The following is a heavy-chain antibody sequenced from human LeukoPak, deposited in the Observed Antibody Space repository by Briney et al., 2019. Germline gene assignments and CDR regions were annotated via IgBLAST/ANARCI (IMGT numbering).Heavy chain of an antibody. CDR1: GLTVSSNY. D-gene: IGHD3-10*01. CDR2: IYSGGDT. J-gene: IGHJ6*02. Sequence: GGSLRLSCAASGLTVSSNYMSWVRQAPGKGLEWVSVIYSGGDTYYADSVKGLFTISRDNSKNTLYLQMNSLRAEDTAVYYCARVRFDYYNGMNVWGQGTTVTVSS. CDR3: ARVRFDYYNGMNV. V-gene: IGHV3-66*02.